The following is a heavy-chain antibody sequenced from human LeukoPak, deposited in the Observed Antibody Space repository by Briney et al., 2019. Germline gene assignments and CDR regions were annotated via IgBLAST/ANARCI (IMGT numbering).Heavy chain of an antibody. J-gene: IGHJ6*03. Sequence: SQTLSLTCTVSGDSISSDDYYWSWIRQPAGTGLEWIGRFSASGNSNYNPSLKSRVTISVDTSKNQFSLKLSSVTAADTAVYYCARETSQKGAHYMDVWGKGTTVTISS. CDR3: ARETSQKGAHYMDV. D-gene: IGHD3-16*01. CDR2: FSASGNS. V-gene: IGHV4-61*02. CDR1: GDSISSDDYY.